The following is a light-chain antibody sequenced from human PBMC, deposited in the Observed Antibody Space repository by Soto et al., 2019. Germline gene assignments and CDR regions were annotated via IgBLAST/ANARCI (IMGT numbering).Light chain of an antibody. CDR1: TSNIGRNT. J-gene: IGLJ2*01. V-gene: IGLV1-44*01. CDR3: AAWDDSLNGVL. Sequence: QSVLTQPPSASGTPGQRVTISCSGSTSNIGRNTVNWYQQLPGTAPKLLIYRNNQRPSGVPDRFSGSKSGTSASLAISGLQSEDEADYYCAAWDDSLNGVLFGGGTKLTVL. CDR2: RNN.